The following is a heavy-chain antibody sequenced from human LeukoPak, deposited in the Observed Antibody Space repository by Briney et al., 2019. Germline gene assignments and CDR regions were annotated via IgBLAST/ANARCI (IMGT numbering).Heavy chain of an antibody. CDR1: GFTFSSYH. V-gene: IGHV3-23*01. CDR2: ISGSGGST. CDR3: TKGTIWLPFDY. J-gene: IGHJ4*02. D-gene: IGHD5-18*01. Sequence: GGSLRLSCAASGFTFSSYHMHWVRQAPGKGLEWVSAISGSGGSTYYADSVKGRFTISRDNSRNTLYLQMNSLRAEDTAVYYCTKGTIWLPFDYWGQGTLVTVSS.